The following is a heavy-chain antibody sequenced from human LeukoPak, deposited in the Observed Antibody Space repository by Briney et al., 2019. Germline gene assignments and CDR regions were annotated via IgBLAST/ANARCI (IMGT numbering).Heavy chain of an antibody. CDR3: ARRKDFWSGYYNYHYYYMDV. Sequence: SETLSLTCAVYGGSFSGYYWSWIRQPPGKGLEWIGEINHSGSTNYNPSLKSRVTISVDTSKNQFSLKLSSVTAADTAVYYCARRKDFWSGYYNYHYYYMDVWGKGTTVTVSS. CDR2: INHSGST. V-gene: IGHV4-34*01. CDR1: GGSFSGYY. J-gene: IGHJ6*03. D-gene: IGHD3-3*01.